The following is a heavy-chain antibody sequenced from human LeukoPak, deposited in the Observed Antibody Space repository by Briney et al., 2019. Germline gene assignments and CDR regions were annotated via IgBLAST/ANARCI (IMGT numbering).Heavy chain of an antibody. Sequence: PGGSPRLSCTASGFTFRSHSMIWVRQAPGKGLEWISYISGSSGTIYYADSVKGRFIISRDNDKNSLYLQMNSLRVEDTAVYFCTRVEKGFWSGFKMDVWGKGTTVAVSS. J-gene: IGHJ6*04. CDR1: GFTFRSHS. V-gene: IGHV3-48*01. CDR2: ISGSSGTI. CDR3: TRVEKGFWSGFKMDV. D-gene: IGHD3-3*01.